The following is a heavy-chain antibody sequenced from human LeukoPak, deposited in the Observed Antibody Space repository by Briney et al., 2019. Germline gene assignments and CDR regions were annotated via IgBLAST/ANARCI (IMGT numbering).Heavy chain of an antibody. CDR3: ARGVGSIAGAY. J-gene: IGHJ4*02. D-gene: IGHD6-6*01. CDR2: IHHSGSA. Sequence: PSETLSLTCIVSGDSITNNAWWNWVRQPPGEGLEWIGEIHHSGSANYNASLRSRVTISVDKSKNQFSLQLTSVTAADTALYYCARGVGSIAGAYWGQGTLVTVSS. V-gene: IGHV4/OR15-8*01. CDR1: GDSITNNAW.